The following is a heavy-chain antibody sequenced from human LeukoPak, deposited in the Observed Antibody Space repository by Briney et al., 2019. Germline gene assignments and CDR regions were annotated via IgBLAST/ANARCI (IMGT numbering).Heavy chain of an antibody. Sequence: SVKVSCKASGGTFTIHTITWVRQAPGQGLEWMGRIIPIVGTHYAQKFQGRVTITADKSTSTAYMELSSLRSDDTAVYYCANDDTSGYYQAWGQGTLVTVSS. V-gene: IGHV1-69*02. D-gene: IGHD3-22*01. J-gene: IGHJ4*02. CDR2: IIPIVGT. CDR3: ANDDTSGYYQA. CDR1: GGTFTIHT.